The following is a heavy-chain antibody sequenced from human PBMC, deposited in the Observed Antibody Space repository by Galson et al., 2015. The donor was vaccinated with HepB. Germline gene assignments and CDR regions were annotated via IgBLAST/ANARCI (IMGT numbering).Heavy chain of an antibody. Sequence: QSGAEVKKPGESPRISCKGSGYSFTSYWISWVRQMPGKGLEWMGRIDPSDSYTNYSPSFQGHVTISADKSISTAYLQWSSLKASDTAMHYCARSTIPTYGMGVWGQGTTVTASS. CDR2: IDPSDSYT. CDR1: GYSFTSYW. J-gene: IGHJ6*02. V-gene: IGHV5-10-1*01. CDR3: ARSTIPTYGMGV. D-gene: IGHD3-9*01.